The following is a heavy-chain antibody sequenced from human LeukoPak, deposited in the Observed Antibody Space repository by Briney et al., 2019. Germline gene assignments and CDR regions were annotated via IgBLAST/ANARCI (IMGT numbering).Heavy chain of an antibody. J-gene: IGHJ3*02. CDR3: IFYRSWYTPPNDAFDI. CDR2: IKSKTDGGTT. Sequence: PGGSLRLSCTASGFTFSSYSMNWVRQAPGKGLEWVGRIKSKTDGGTTDYAAPVKGRFTISRDDSKNTLYLQMNSLKTEDTAEYYCIFYRSWYTPPNDAFDIWGQGTMVTVSS. V-gene: IGHV3-15*01. D-gene: IGHD6-13*01. CDR1: GFTFSSYS.